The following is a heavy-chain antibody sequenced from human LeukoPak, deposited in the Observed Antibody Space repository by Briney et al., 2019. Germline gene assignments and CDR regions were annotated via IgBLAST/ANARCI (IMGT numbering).Heavy chain of an antibody. CDR2: ISTYNGDT. CDR3: ARDPSNTGGWYIYFDH. V-gene: IGHV1-18*01. D-gene: IGHD6-19*01. Sequence: ASVKVSFKASGYAYSKYGIAWVRQAPGQGLEWMGWISTYNGDTRYAQKFQGRVIVSSDTSTGTAYMELRSLRADDTAVYYCARDPSNTGGWYIYFDHGGQGALVTVSS. J-gene: IGHJ4*02. CDR1: GYAYSKYG.